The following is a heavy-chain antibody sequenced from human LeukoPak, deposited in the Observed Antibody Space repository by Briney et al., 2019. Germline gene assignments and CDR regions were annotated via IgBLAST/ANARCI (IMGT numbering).Heavy chain of an antibody. CDR2: IIPIFGTA. J-gene: IGHJ4*02. D-gene: IGHD1-1*01. V-gene: IGHV1-69*13. CDR3: ARGGLERRIDY. Sequence: SVKVSCKASGYTFNDYYIHWVRQAPGQGLEWMGGIIPIFGTANYAQKFQGRVTITADESTSTAYMELSSLRSEDTAVYYCARGGLERRIDYWGQGTLVTVSS. CDR1: GYTFNDYY.